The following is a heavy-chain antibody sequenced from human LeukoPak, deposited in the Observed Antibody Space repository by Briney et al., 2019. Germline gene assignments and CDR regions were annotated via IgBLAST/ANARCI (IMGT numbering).Heavy chain of an antibody. CDR3: ARQLGYCSDGNCYFDY. CDR1: GFTFSNYA. J-gene: IGHJ4*02. D-gene: IGHD2-15*01. Sequence: GGSLRLSXAASGFTFSNYAMSWVRQAPGRGLEWVSAISTSGGSTYYADSVKGRFTISRDNSKNTLPLQMNSLRAKDTAVDDCARQLGYCSDGNCYFDYWGQGTLVTVSS. V-gene: IGHV3-23*01. CDR2: ISTSGGST.